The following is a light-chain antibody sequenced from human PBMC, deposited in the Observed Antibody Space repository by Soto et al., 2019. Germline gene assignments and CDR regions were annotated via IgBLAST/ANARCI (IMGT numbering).Light chain of an antibody. CDR1: SSDVGGYNY. Sequence: SVLTQPASVSGSPGQSITISCTGTSSDVGGYNYVSWYRQHPGKAPKLMIYEVRNRPSGVSNRFSGSKSGNTASLTISGLQAEDEADYYCSSYTRSSTLIFASGTKVTVL. J-gene: IGLJ1*01. V-gene: IGLV2-14*01. CDR3: SSYTRSSTLI. CDR2: EVR.